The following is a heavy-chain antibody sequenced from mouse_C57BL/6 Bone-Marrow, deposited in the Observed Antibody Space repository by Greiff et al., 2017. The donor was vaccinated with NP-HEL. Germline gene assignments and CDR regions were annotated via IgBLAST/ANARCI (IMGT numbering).Heavy chain of an antibody. CDR2: SRNKANDYTT. D-gene: IGHD2-4*01. CDR1: GFTFSDFY. Sequence: EVKLVESGGGLVQSGRSLRLSCATSGFTFSDFYMEWVRQAPGKGLEWIAASRNKANDYTTEYSASVKGRFIVSRDTSQSILYLQMNALRAEDTAIYYCARDERDYDRGDYYAMDYWGQGTSVTVSS. CDR3: ARDERDYDRGDYYAMDY. V-gene: IGHV7-1*01. J-gene: IGHJ4*01.